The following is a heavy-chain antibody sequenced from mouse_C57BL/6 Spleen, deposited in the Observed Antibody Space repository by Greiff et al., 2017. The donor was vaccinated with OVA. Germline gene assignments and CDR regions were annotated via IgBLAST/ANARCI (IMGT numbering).Heavy chain of an antibody. CDR1: GFTFSSYA. CDR3: ARVYSAWFAY. Sequence: DVKLVESGGGLVKPGGSLKLSCAASGFTFSSYAMSWVRQTPEKRLEWVATISDGGSYTYYPDNVKGRFTISRDNAKNNLYLQMSHLKSEDTAMYYCARVYSAWFAYWGQGTLVTVSA. D-gene: IGHD2-1*01. J-gene: IGHJ3*01. CDR2: ISDGGSYT. V-gene: IGHV5-4*03.